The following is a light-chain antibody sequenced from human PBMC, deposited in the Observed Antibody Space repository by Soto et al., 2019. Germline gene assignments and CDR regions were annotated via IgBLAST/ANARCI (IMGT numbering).Light chain of an antibody. V-gene: IGLV2-14*01. CDR2: AVN. CDR3: SSFASTHTYV. CDR1: SSDVAFYNH. J-gene: IGLJ1*01. Sequence: QSALTQPASVSGSPGQSITISCPGTSSDVAFYNHVSWYQQHPGKAPQLLIYAVNNRPSGVSHRFSGSKSGNTAALTISGLQAEDEADYYCSSFASTHTYVFGTGTKLTVL.